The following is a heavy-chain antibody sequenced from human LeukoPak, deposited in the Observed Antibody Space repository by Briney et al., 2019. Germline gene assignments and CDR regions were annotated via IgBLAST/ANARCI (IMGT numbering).Heavy chain of an antibody. CDR2: FYYSGST. J-gene: IGHJ4*02. D-gene: IGHD6-19*01. Sequence: SETLSLTCSVSGGSISISNYYWGWLRQPPGKGLERIGSFYYSGSTYYNPSLKSRVTISVDTSKSQFSLKLNSVTAADTAVYYCARKQWVMYYFESWGQGTLVTVSS. V-gene: IGHV4-39*01. CDR1: GGSISISNYY. CDR3: ARKQWVMYYFES.